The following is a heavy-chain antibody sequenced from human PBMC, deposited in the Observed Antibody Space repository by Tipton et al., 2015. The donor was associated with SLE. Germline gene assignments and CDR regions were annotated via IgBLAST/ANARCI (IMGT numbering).Heavy chain of an antibody. CDR2: IYHTGST. V-gene: IGHV4-59*01. Sequence: TLSLTCTVSGGSISTYYWSWIRQPPKQGLEWIGWIYHTGSTDYNPSLKSRVTISVDTSKNQFSLRLSSVTAADTAVYYFARDYYFSGFDAFDFWGQGPMVTVSS. CDR3: ARDYYFSGFDAFDF. CDR1: GGSISTYY. D-gene: IGHD3-3*01. J-gene: IGHJ3*01.